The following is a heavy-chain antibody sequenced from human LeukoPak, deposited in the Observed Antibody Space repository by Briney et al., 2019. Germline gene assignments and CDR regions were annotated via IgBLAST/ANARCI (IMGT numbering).Heavy chain of an antibody. Sequence: SETLSLTCAVYGGSLSGYYWSWIRQPPGKRLEWIGEINHSGSTNYNPSLKSRVTISVDTSKNQFSLKLSSVTAADTAVYYCARVAVVPAAPTFDYWGQGTLVTVSS. J-gene: IGHJ4*02. D-gene: IGHD2-2*01. CDR1: GGSLSGYY. V-gene: IGHV4-34*01. CDR2: INHSGST. CDR3: ARVAVVPAAPTFDY.